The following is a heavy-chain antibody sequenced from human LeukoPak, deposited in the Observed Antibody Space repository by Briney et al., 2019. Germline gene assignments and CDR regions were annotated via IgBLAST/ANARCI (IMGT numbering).Heavy chain of an antibody. CDR3: ARDVASADINAFDI. Sequence: GASVKVSCKASGGTFSSYAISWVRQAPGQGLEWMGGIIPIFGTANYAQKFQGRVTITADESTSTAYMELSSLRSEDTAVYYCARDVASADINAFDIWGQGQWSPSLQ. J-gene: IGHJ3*02. CDR2: IIPIFGTA. D-gene: IGHD2-15*01. CDR1: GGTFSSYA. V-gene: IGHV1-69*01.